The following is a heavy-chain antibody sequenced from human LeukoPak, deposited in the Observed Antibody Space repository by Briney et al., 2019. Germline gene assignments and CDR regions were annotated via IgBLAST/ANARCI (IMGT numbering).Heavy chain of an antibody. CDR3: NTDRDALIGYVWLDH. V-gene: IGHV3-15*01. CDR2: IKSKTDGGTT. D-gene: IGHD3-9*01. CDR1: GFTFSNTW. Sequence: GGSLRLSCAASGFTFSNTWMSWVRQAPGRGLEWLGRIKSKTDGGTTEYAAPVKGRFIISREDSINTLFLEMNSLKTEDTAVYYCNTDRDALIGYVWLDHWGQGTLVTVSS. J-gene: IGHJ4*02.